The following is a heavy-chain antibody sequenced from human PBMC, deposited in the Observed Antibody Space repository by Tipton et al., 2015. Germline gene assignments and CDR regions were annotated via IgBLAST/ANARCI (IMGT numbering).Heavy chain of an antibody. CDR3: ARNYGDSREGLGFLDY. D-gene: IGHD4-17*01. V-gene: IGHV3-30*10. J-gene: IGHJ4*02. CDR2: ISYDGTKK. Sequence: SLRLSCETSGFTFSSYAIHWVRQAPGRGLEWLAVISYDGTKKYYTDSVKGRFTISRDNSRDTVYLLMNSLTTEDTALYYCARNYGDSREGLGFLDYWGQGTLVTVSS. CDR1: GFTFSSYA.